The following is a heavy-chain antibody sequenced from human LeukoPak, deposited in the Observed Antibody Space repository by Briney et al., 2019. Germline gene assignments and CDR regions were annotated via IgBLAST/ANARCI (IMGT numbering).Heavy chain of an antibody. D-gene: IGHD3-22*01. CDR1: GGSFSGYY. CDR2: ISDSGGST. Sequence: ETLSLTCAVYGGSFSGYYWSWVRQAPGKRLEWVSAISDSGGSTYYAASVKGRFTICRDNSKNTLYLQMNSLRAEDTAVYYCAKGARNYYDSSGYPYYFDHWCQGTLVTVSS. CDR3: AKGARNYYDSSGYPYYFDH. J-gene: IGHJ4*02. V-gene: IGHV3-23*01.